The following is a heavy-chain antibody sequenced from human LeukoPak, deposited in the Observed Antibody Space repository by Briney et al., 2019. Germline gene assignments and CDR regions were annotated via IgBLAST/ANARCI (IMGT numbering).Heavy chain of an antibody. CDR2: INPNSGGT. CDR3: ARARREYCGGDCYSFYFDY. V-gene: IGHV1-2*02. D-gene: IGHD2-21*02. CDR1: GYTFTGYY. J-gene: IGHJ4*02. Sequence: GSVKVSCKASGYTFTGYYMHWVRQAPGQGLEWMGWINPNSGGTDYAQKFQGRVTMTRDTSISTAYMELTRMTSDDTAVYYCARARREYCGGDCYSFYFDYWGQGTLVTVSS.